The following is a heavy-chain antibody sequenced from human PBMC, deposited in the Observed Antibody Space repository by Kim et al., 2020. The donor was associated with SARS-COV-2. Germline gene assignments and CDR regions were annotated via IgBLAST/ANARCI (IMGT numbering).Heavy chain of an antibody. CDR3: ARDLEQQGVDYDYGMDV. J-gene: IGHJ6*02. CDR2: INRDGRST. D-gene: IGHD6-13*01. CDR1: GFTFSSYW. V-gene: IGHV3-74*01. Sequence: GGSLRLSCAASGFTFSSYWMHWVRQAPGPGLVWVSRINRDGRSTSSADSVKGRFAISRDNAKNPLYLQMNSLRAEDTAGYYCARDLEQQGVDYDYGMDVWIQGTTVTVSS.